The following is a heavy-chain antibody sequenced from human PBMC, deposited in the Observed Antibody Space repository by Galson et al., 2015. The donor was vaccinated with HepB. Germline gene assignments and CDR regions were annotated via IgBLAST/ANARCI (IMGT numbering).Heavy chain of an antibody. Sequence: SLRLSCAASGFTFSSYAMHWVRQAPGKGLEWVAVISYDGSNKYYADSVKGRFTISRDNSKNTLYLQMNSLRAEDTAVYYCASRWSSGWYLFDYWGQGTLVTVSS. J-gene: IGHJ4*02. CDR1: GFTFSSYA. CDR2: ISYDGSNK. V-gene: IGHV3-30*04. CDR3: ASRWSSGWYLFDY. D-gene: IGHD6-19*01.